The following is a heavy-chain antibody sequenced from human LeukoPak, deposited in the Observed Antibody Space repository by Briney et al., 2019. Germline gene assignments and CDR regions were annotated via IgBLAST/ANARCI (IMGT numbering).Heavy chain of an antibody. CDR3: TTGPYHESSGYRLDY. D-gene: IGHD3-22*01. CDR1: GFTFVDHA. CDR2: IRSKTHGGTT. J-gene: IGHJ4*02. V-gene: IGHV3-49*03. Sequence: GGSLRLSCTASGFTFVDHAMTWIRQAPGKGLEWVSFIRSKTHGGTTEYAASVKGRFIISRDDSNSIAYLQMNSLKTEDTALYYCTTGPYHESSGYRLDYWGQGNLVTVSS.